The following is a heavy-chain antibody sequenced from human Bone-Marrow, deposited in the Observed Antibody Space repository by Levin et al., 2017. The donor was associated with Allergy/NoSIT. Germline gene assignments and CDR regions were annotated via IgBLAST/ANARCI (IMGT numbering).Heavy chain of an antibody. D-gene: IGHD2-15*01. CDR1: GDTFTNHW. Sequence: GGSLRLSCKGSGDTFTNHWIAWVRQMPGKGLEWMGIIYPGDSDTSSNPSFQGQVTMSADKSISTAYLQWSSLKASDTAVYYCARHGRYSSGRWYFDRWGRGTLVTVSS. V-gene: IGHV5-51*01. J-gene: IGHJ2*01. CDR2: IYPGDSDT. CDR3: ARHGRYSSGRWYFDR.